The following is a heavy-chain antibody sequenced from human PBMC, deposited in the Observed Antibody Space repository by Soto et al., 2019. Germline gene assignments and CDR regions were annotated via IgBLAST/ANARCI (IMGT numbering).Heavy chain of an antibody. CDR2: IKQDGSEK. CDR1: GFTFSSYW. V-gene: IGHV3-7*03. CDR3: ARVNSSPPVHYGMDV. Sequence: VSLRLSCAASGFTFSSYWMSWVRQAPGKGLEWVANIKQDGSEKYYVDPVKGRFTISRDNAKNSLYLQMNSLRAEDTAVYYCARVNSSPPVHYGMDVWGQGTTVTVSS. D-gene: IGHD6-6*01. J-gene: IGHJ6*02.